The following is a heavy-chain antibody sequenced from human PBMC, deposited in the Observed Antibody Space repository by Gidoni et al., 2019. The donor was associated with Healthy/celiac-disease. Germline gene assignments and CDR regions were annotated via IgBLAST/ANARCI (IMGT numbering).Heavy chain of an antibody. J-gene: IGHJ4*02. Sequence: QVQLQESGPGLVKPSQPLSLTCTVSGGSISSGGYYWSWIRQHPGKGLEWIGYIYYSGSTYYNPSLKSRVTISVDTSKSQFSLKLSSVTAADTAVYYCARTLWFGEAIYYFDYWGQGTLVTVSS. CDR1: GGSISSGGYY. V-gene: IGHV4-31*03. CDR2: IYYSGST. D-gene: IGHD3-10*01. CDR3: ARTLWFGEAIYYFDY.